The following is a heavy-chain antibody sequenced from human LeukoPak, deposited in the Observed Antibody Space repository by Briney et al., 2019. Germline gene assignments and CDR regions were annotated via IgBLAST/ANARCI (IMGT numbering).Heavy chain of an antibody. V-gene: IGHV1-2*04. CDR2: INPNSGGT. J-gene: IGHJ4*02. CDR1: GYTFTGYY. Sequence: ASVKVSCKASGYTFTGYYMHWVRQAPGQGLEWMGWINPNSGGTNYAQKFQGWVTMTRDTSISTAHMELSRLRSDDTAVYYCARGKDAHIYFDYWGQGTLVTVSS. CDR3: ARGKDAHIYFDY. D-gene: IGHD2-15*01.